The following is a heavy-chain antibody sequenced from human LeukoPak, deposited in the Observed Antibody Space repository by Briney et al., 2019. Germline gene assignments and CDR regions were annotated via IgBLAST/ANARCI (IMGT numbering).Heavy chain of an antibody. J-gene: IGHJ3*02. Sequence: ASVKVSCKASGYTFTSYYMHWVRQAPGQGLEWMGIINPSGGSTSYAQKFQGRVTITADESTSTAYMELSSLRSEDTAVYYCARDRDPKTYDAFDIWGQGTMVTVSS. CDR1: GYTFTSYY. CDR3: ARDRDPKTYDAFDI. V-gene: IGHV1-46*01. CDR2: INPSGGST.